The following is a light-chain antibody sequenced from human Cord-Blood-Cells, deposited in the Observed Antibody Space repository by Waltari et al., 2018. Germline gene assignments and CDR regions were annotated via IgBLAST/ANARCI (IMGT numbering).Light chain of an antibody. V-gene: IGLV2-11*01. CDR3: CSYAGSYPWV. J-gene: IGLJ3*02. Sequence: QSALTQPRSVSGSPGQSVTISCTGTSSDVGGYNYVPWYQQHPGKAPKLMIYDVSKRPSGVPDRFSGSKSGNTASLTISGLQAEDEADYYCCSYAGSYPWVFGGGTKLTVL. CDR1: SSDVGGYNY. CDR2: DVS.